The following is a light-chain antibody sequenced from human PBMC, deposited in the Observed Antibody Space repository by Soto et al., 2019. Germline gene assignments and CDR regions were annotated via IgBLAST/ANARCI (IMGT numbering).Light chain of an antibody. CDR1: QSVSSKY. V-gene: IGKV3-20*01. CDR2: LAS. J-gene: IGKJ1*01. CDR3: QQYGNSPRT. Sequence: EIVLTQSPGTLSLSPGDRATLSCRASQSVSSKYLAWYQQRRGQPPRLLIYLASTRAPGIPDRFSGSGSGPDFPLTISRLQPEYFAVYYCQQYGNSPRTFGQGTKVEVK.